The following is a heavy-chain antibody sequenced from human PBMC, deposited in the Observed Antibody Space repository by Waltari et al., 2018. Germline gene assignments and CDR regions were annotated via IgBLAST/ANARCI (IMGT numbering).Heavy chain of an antibody. Sequence: AHLVESGGDSVKPGDSLRLSCAGSGFAFNNAWMSWVRQAPGKGLEGVGRSKSKMDGGTIDYLESGKGRFTISRDDSKDTLYLEMNSLKGEDTAVYYCTIDRGHWFDPWGQGTLVTVSS. CDR1: GFAFNNAW. CDR2: SKSKMDGGTI. CDR3: TIDRGHWFDP. J-gene: IGHJ5*02. D-gene: IGHD3-22*01. V-gene: IGHV3-15*01.